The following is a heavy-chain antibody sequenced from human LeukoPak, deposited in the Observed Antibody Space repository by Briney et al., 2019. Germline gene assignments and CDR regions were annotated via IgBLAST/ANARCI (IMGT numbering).Heavy chain of an antibody. Sequence: ASVKVSCKASGYTFTSYGISWVRQAPGQGLEWMGWINTNTGNPTYAQGFTGRFVFSLDTSVSTAYLQISSLKAEDTAVYYCARVSGGYYDSSGYPTRLDYWGQGTLVTVSS. J-gene: IGHJ4*02. D-gene: IGHD3-22*01. CDR3: ARVSGGYYDSSGYPTRLDY. CDR2: INTNTGNP. V-gene: IGHV7-4-1*02. CDR1: GYTFTSYG.